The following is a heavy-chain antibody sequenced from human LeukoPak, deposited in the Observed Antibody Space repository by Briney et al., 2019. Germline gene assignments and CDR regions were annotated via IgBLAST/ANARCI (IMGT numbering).Heavy chain of an antibody. J-gene: IGHJ6*02. CDR3: ARDSLTIFGVVIIAPFNYYYYYGMDV. Sequence: ASVKVSFKASGYTFTSYGISWGRQAPGQGLEWMGWISAYNGNTNYAQKLQGRVTMTTDTSTSTAYMELRSLRSDDTAVYYCARDSLTIFGVVIIAPFNYYYYYGMDVWGQGTTVTVSS. CDR2: ISAYNGNT. D-gene: IGHD3-3*01. V-gene: IGHV1-18*01. CDR1: GYTFTSYG.